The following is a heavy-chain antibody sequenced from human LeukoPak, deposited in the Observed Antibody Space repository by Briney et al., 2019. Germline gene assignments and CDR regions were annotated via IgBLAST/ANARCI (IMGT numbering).Heavy chain of an antibody. CDR2: ISSSTGTM. CDR3: ARGQLTDPRIDY. CDR1: GFTFSSYN. D-gene: IGHD6-13*01. V-gene: IGHV3-48*04. J-gene: IGHJ4*02. Sequence: GGSLRLSCAASGFTFSSYNMNWVRQAPGKGLEWISYISSSTGTMYYADSVEGRFTISRDNAKNSLYLQMNSLRAEDTAVYYCARGQLTDPRIDYWGQGTLVTVSS.